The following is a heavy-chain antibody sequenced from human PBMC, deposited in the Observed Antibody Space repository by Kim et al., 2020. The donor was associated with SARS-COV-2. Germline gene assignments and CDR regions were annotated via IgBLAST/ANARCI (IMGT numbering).Heavy chain of an antibody. V-gene: IGHV3-30*02. CDR3: AKILGYSSSSRRDY. Sequence: ADSVQGRVPISRDNSKNTLYLQMNSLRAEDTAVYYCAKILGYSSSSRRDYWGQGTLVTVSS. D-gene: IGHD6-6*01. J-gene: IGHJ4*02.